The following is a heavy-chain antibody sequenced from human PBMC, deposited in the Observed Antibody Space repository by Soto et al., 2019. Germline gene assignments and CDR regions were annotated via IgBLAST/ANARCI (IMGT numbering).Heavy chain of an antibody. D-gene: IGHD3-3*01. CDR1: GGSFSGYY. J-gene: IGHJ4*02. Sequence: PSETLSLTCAVYGGSFSGYYWSWIRQPPGKGLEWIGEINHSGSTNYNPSLKSRVTISVDTSKNQFSLKLSSVTAADTAVYYCVRFYDFWSDYYSHDYWGQGTLVTVSS. CDR2: INHSGST. V-gene: IGHV4-34*01. CDR3: VRFYDFWSDYYSHDY.